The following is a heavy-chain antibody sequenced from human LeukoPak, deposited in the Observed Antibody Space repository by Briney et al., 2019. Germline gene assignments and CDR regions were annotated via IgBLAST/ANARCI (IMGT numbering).Heavy chain of an antibody. CDR2: LNGDGDYT. Sequence: GGSLRLSCAVSGFTFSSYWMYWVRHAPGKGLVWVSRLNGDGDYTNYEDSVKGRFTISRDNYKDTLWLQMNSLRAEDTAVYYCAKDRSSFGYSWFDPWGQGTLVTVSS. J-gene: IGHJ5*02. CDR1: GFTFSSYW. D-gene: IGHD5-18*01. CDR3: AKDRSSFGYSWFDP. V-gene: IGHV3-74*01.